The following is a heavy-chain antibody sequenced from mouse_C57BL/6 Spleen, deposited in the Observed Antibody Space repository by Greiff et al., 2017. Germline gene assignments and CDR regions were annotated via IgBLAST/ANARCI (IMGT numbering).Heavy chain of an antibody. Sequence: EVMLVESGEGLVKPGGSLKLSCAASGFTFSSYAMSWVRQTPEKRLEWVAYISSGGDYIYYADTVKGRFTISRDNARNTLYLQMSSLKSEDTAMYYCTRDGVRYPSPYFDDWGQGTTLTVSS. V-gene: IGHV5-9-1*02. CDR2: ISSGGDYI. CDR3: TRDGVRYPSPYFDD. J-gene: IGHJ2*01. CDR1: GFTFSSYA. D-gene: IGHD1-1*01.